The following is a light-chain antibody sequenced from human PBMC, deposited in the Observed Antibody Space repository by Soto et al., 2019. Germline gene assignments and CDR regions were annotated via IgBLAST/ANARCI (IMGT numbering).Light chain of an antibody. J-gene: IGKJ5*01. CDR2: WAS. CDR3: QHYYSNPPEIT. V-gene: IGKV4-1*01. Sequence: DIVMTQSPDSLAVSLGERATINCKSSQSVLYSYNNKNYLAWYQQKPGQPPKLLISWASTRESGVPDRFSGSGSGTDFTLTISSLKAEDVAVSYFQHYYSNPPEITFGQGTRLEIK. CDR1: QSVLYSYNNKNY.